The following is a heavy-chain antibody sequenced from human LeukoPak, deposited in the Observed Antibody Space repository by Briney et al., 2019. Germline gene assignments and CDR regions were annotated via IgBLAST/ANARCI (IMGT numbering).Heavy chain of an antibody. D-gene: IGHD2-8*02. Sequence: PGGSLRLSCAASGFSFSSYWMSWVRQAPGEGLKWVANIKQDGSEKYYVDSVKGRFTISRDNAKNSLYLQMNSLRSDDTALYYCARDTVGSLDYWGQGILVTVAS. CDR2: IKQDGSEK. V-gene: IGHV3-7*01. J-gene: IGHJ4*02. CDR1: GFSFSSYW. CDR3: ARDTVGSLDY.